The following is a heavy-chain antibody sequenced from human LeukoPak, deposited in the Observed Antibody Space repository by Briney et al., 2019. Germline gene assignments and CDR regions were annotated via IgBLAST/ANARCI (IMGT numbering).Heavy chain of an antibody. CDR1: GYTFTGYY. CDR3: ARGRPGWAAASHY. CDR2: INPNSGGT. Sequence: ASVKVSCKASGYTFTGYYMHWVRQAPGQGLEWMGWINPNSGGTNYAQKFQGRVTMTRDTSISTAYMELSRLRSDDTAVYYCARGRPGWAAASHYWGQGTLVTVSS. J-gene: IGHJ4*02. D-gene: IGHD6-13*01. V-gene: IGHV1-2*02.